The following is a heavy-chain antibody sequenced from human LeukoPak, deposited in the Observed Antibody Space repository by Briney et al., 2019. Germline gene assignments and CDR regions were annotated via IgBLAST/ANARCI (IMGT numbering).Heavy chain of an antibody. CDR1: GGSFSGYY. CDR2: INHSGST. J-gene: IGHJ6*04. CDR3: AKTAEQRAHYGMDV. D-gene: IGHD6-25*01. V-gene: IGHV4-34*01. Sequence: PSETLSLTCAVYGGSFSGYYWTWIRQPPGKGLEWIGEINHSGSTNCNPSLKSRVTISVDTSKNQFSLKLSSVTAADTAVYYCAKTAEQRAHYGMDVWGKGTTVTVSP.